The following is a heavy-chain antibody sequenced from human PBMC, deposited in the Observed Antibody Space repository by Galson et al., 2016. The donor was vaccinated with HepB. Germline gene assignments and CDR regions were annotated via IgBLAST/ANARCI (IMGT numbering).Heavy chain of an antibody. V-gene: IGHV3-23*01. CDR1: GLTFSSCA. CDR2: VSGSGTNT. D-gene: IGHD6-19*01. Sequence: SLRLSCAASGLTFSSCAMYWVRQAPGKGLEWVSAVSGSGTNTYHANSVKGRFTVSRDNSKNTLYLQMNSLRAEDTAVYYCAKGDKVTGWDHWGQGTLVAVSS. J-gene: IGHJ4*02. CDR3: AKGDKVTGWDH.